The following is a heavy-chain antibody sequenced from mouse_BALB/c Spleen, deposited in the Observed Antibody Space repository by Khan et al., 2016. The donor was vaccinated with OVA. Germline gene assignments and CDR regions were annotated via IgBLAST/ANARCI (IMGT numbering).Heavy chain of an antibody. CDR2: IWCDGST. D-gene: IGHD2-13*01. CDR3: TRVYYGEYREAMEY. Sequence: QAQLKESGPGLVAPSQSLSITCTVSGFSLTGSGVNWVRQSPGKGLEWLGMIWCDGSTDYNSALKSRLSISKDNSKCQVFLKMNNLQTYDTARFSWTRVYYGEYREAMEYRGKGMSVTV. V-gene: IGHV2-6-7*01. CDR1: GFSLTGSG. J-gene: IGHJ4*01.